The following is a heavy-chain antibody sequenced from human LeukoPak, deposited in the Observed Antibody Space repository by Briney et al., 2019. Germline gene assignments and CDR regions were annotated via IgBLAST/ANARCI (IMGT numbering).Heavy chain of an antibody. J-gene: IGHJ6*02. CDR3: ARDRATRNFDYYYGMDV. CDR2: ISSSSSYI. Sequence: GSLRLSCAASGFTFSSYSMNWVRQAPGKGLEWVSSISSSSSYIYYADSVKGRFTISRDNAKNSLYLQMNSLRAEDTAVYYCARDRATRNFDYYYGMDVWGQGTTVTVSS. CDR1: GFTFSSYS. V-gene: IGHV3-21*01.